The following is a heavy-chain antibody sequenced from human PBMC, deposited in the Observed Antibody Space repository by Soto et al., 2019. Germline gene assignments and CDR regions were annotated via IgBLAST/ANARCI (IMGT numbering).Heavy chain of an antibody. J-gene: IGHJ3*02. V-gene: IGHV4-59*01. Sequence: SETLSLTCTVSGGSISSYYWSWIRQPPGKGLEWIGYIYYSGSTNYNPSLKSRVTISVDTSKNQFSLKLSSVTAADTAVYYCASVAYCTNGVCWGAFDIWGQGTMVTVSS. CDR3: ASVAYCTNGVCWGAFDI. CDR1: GGSISSYY. CDR2: IYYSGST. D-gene: IGHD2-8*01.